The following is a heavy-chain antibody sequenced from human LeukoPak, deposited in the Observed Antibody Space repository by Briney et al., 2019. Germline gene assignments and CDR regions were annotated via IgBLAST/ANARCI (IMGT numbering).Heavy chain of an antibody. Sequence: PGGSLRLSCAASGFTFDDYAMHWVRQAPGKGLEWVSGISWNSGSIGYADSVKGRFTISGDNAKNSLYLQMNSLRAEDTALYYCAKMLGLGAGSDAFDIWGQGTMVTVSS. CDR1: GFTFDDYA. D-gene: IGHD2-2*01. J-gene: IGHJ3*02. CDR3: AKMLGLGAGSDAFDI. CDR2: ISWNSGSI. V-gene: IGHV3-9*01.